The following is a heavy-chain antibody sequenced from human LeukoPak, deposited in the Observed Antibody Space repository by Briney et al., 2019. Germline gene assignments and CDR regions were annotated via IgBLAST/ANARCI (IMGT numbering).Heavy chain of an antibody. CDR3: ARDGYSSGWYFIPSHGMDV. CDR2: ISYDGSNK. J-gene: IGHJ6*02. V-gene: IGHV3-30*04. CDR1: GFTFSSYA. Sequence: GGSLRLSCAASGFTFSSYAMHWVRQAPGKGLEWVAVISYDGSNKYYADSVKGRFTISRDNSKNALYLLMNSLRAEDTAVYYCARDGYSSGWYFIPSHGMDVWGQGTTVTVSS. D-gene: IGHD6-19*01.